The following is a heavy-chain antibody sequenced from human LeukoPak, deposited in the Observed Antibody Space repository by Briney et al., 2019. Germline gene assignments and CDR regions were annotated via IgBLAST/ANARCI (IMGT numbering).Heavy chain of an antibody. CDR2: ITYSGKTF. D-gene: IGHD1-26*01. Sequence: GGSLRLSCAGSGFTFDDYAMHWVRQVPAKGLEWVSGITYSGKTFGYADSVKGRFTISRDNAKKSLYLKMNSLRVEDTALYYCAKDIVVKGGLWDAFGSWGQGTMVTVSS. CDR3: AKDIVVKGGLWDAFGS. V-gene: IGHV3-9*01. CDR1: GFTFDDYA. J-gene: IGHJ3*01.